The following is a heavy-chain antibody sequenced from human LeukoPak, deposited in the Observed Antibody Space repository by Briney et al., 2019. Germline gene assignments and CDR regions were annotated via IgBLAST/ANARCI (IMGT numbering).Heavy chain of an antibody. CDR1: GSTSSSSW. CDR2: INPDTSET. J-gene: IGHJ4*02. Sequence: GSLRLSCEASGSTSSSSWMSWVRQGPGKGLEWVASINPDTSETHYVDAVRGRFTISRDNAKNSLYLQMSSLRAEDTAVYYCARRFDYWGQGTLVTVSS. V-gene: IGHV3-7*01. CDR3: ARRFDY.